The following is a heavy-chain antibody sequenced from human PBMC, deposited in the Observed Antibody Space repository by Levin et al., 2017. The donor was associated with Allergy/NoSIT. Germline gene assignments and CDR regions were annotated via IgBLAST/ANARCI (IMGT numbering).Heavy chain of an antibody. D-gene: IGHD6-6*01. J-gene: IGHJ3*02. CDR3: ASDSSYDTLDI. CDR2: ISSCSTYI. V-gene: IGHV3-21*01. Sequence: GGSLRLSCAASGFTFSGYTLNWVRQAPGKGLEWVSSISSCSTYIYYADSLKGRFTISRDDAKNSLSLQMNSLRVEDTAVYYCASDSSYDTLDIWGQGTMVTVSS. CDR1: GFTFSGYT.